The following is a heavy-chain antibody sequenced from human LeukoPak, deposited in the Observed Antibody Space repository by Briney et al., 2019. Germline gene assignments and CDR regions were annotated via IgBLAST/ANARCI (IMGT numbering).Heavy chain of an antibody. D-gene: IGHD3-10*01. J-gene: IGHJ4*02. CDR2: IYYSGST. Sequence: ETLSLTCTVSGGSISSYYWSWIRQPPGKGLEWIGYIYYSGSTNYNPSLKSRVTISVDTSKNQFSLKLSSVTAADTAVYYCARHQLRGFLDDNWGQGTLVTVSS. CDR3: ARHQLRGFLDDN. V-gene: IGHV4-59*08. CDR1: GGSISSYY.